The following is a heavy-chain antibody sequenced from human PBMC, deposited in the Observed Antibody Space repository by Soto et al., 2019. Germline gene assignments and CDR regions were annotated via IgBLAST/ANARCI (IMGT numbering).Heavy chain of an antibody. CDR1: GFTFNSFG. J-gene: IGHJ6*02. D-gene: IGHD1-26*01. CDR2: ISYDGNNK. Sequence: QVQLVESGGGVVQPGRSLRLSCAASGFTFNSFGMHWVRQAPGKGLEWVAVISYDGNNKYYADSVKGRFTISRDNSKNTLYVQMNSLRAEDTAVYYCAKGWGVGVNHYYYGMDVWGQGTTVTVSS. CDR3: AKGWGVGVNHYYYGMDV. V-gene: IGHV3-30*18.